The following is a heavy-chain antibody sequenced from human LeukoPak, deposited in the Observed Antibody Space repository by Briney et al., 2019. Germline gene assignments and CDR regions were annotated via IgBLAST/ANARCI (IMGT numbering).Heavy chain of an antibody. D-gene: IGHD6-19*01. Sequence: GGSLRLSCAASGFTVSSNYMSWVRQAPGKGLEWVSVIYSGGGTYYADSVKGRFTISTDNSKNTLYLQMNSLRAEDTAVYYCARAHSSGWYLRGAFDIWGQGTMVTVSS. CDR3: ARAHSSGWYLRGAFDI. J-gene: IGHJ3*02. CDR1: GFTVSSNY. V-gene: IGHV3-66*01. CDR2: IYSGGGT.